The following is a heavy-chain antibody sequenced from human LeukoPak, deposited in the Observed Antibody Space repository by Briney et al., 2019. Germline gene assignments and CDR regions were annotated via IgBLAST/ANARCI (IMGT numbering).Heavy chain of an antibody. CDR3: ASYDILTGYPKGYFDY. J-gene: IGHJ4*02. CDR2: INWNGGST. CDR1: GFTFDDYG. V-gene: IGHV3-20*04. D-gene: IGHD3-9*01. Sequence: GGSLRLSCAASGFTFDDYGMSWVRQAPGKGLEWVSGINWNGGSTGYADSVKGRFTISRDNAKNSLYLQMNSLRAEDTALHYCASYDILTGYPKGYFDYWGQGTLVTVSS.